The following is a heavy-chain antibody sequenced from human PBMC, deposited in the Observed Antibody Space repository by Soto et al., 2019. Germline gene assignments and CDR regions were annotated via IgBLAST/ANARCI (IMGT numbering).Heavy chain of an antibody. CDR1: GGSISSGGYY. CDR2: IYYSGST. J-gene: IGHJ4*02. CDR3: ARDPAPSGWHFYFDY. Sequence: QVQLQESGPGLVKPSQTLSLTCTVSGGSISSGGYYWSWIRQHPGKGLEWIGYIYYSGSTYYNPSLKSRVTISVDTSKNQFSLKLSSVTAADTAVYYCARDPAPSGWHFYFDYWGQGTLVTVSS. D-gene: IGHD6-19*01. V-gene: IGHV4-31*03.